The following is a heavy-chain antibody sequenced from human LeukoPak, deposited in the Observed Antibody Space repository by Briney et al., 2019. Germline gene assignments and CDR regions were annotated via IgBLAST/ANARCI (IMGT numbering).Heavy chain of an antibody. V-gene: IGHV3-21*01. J-gene: IGHJ5*02. Sequence: GGSLRLSCAASGFTFSSYSMNWVRQAPGKGLEWVSSISSSSSYIYYADSVKGRFTISRDNDKNSLYLQMNSLRAEDTAVYYCARAFGTTVTTLFWFYPWGQGTLVTVSS. CDR3: ARAFGTTVTTLFWFYP. CDR1: GFTFSSYS. D-gene: IGHD4-17*01. CDR2: ISSSSSYI.